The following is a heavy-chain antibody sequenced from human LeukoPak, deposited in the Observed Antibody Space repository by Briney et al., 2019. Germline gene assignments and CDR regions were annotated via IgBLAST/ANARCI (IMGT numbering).Heavy chain of an antibody. V-gene: IGHV4-34*01. J-gene: IGHJ6*02. CDR1: GGSFSGYY. Sequence: PSETLSLTCAVYGGSFSGYYWSWIRQPPGKELEWMGEINHSGSTNYNPSLKSRVTISVDTSKNQFSLKLSSVTAADTAVYYCAREEYYYDSSGYRSPYSMDVWGQGTTVTVSS. CDR2: INHSGST. D-gene: IGHD3-22*01. CDR3: AREEYYYDSSGYRSPYSMDV.